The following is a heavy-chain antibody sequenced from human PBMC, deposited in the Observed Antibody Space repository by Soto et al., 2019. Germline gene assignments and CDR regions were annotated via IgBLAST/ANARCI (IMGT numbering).Heavy chain of an antibody. CDR3: ARDPVSGMDV. CDR2: ISADTGNT. V-gene: IGHV1-18*01. J-gene: IGHJ6*02. D-gene: IGHD6-19*01. CDR1: GYIFIHYG. Sequence: QVQLVQSGAEVKKPGASVKVSCKASGYIFIHYGISWVRQAPGQGLERMGWISADTGNTNYAHKLQGIVTMTTDTSTTTVYMELRTLTSDDTAVYYCARDPVSGMDVWGQGTTVTVSS.